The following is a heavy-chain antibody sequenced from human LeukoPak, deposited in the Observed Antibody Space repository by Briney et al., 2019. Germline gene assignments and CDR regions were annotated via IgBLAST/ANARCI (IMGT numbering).Heavy chain of an antibody. V-gene: IGHV1-58*02. D-gene: IGHD5-12*01. CDR1: GFTFTSSA. J-gene: IGHJ4*02. CDR3: AAVDIVATTYFDP. CDR2: IVVGSGNT. Sequence: ASVKVSCKASGFTFTSSAMQWVRQARGQRLEWIGWIVVGSGNTNYAQKFQERVTITRDMSTSTAYMELSSLRSEDTAVYYCAAVDIVATTYFDPWGQGTLVIVAS.